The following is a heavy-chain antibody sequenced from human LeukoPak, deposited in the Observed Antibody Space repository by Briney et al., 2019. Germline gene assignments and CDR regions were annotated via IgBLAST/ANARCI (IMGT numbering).Heavy chain of an antibody. CDR3: AREVEDWFGEPSFDY. Sequence: GGSLRLSCAASGFTLSSYWMSWVRQAPGKGLEWVANIKQDGSEKYYVDSVKGRFTISRDNAKNSLYLQMNSLRAEDTAVYYCAREVEDWFGEPSFDYWGQGTLITVSS. V-gene: IGHV3-7*03. CDR1: GFTLSSYW. D-gene: IGHD3-10*01. CDR2: IKQDGSEK. J-gene: IGHJ4*02.